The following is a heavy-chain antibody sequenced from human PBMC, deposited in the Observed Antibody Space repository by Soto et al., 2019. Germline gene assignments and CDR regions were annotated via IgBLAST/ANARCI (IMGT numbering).Heavy chain of an antibody. CDR2: ISSSGSTI. CDR3: ARVEDSSGYYPDY. D-gene: IGHD3-22*01. Sequence: EVQLVESGGGLVQPGGSLRLSCAASGFTFSSYEMNWVRQAPGKGLEWVSYISSSGSTIYYADSVKGRFTISRDNAKNSLYLQMTSLRAEDTAVYYCARVEDSSGYYPDYWGQGTLVTVSS. CDR1: GFTFSSYE. V-gene: IGHV3-48*03. J-gene: IGHJ4*02.